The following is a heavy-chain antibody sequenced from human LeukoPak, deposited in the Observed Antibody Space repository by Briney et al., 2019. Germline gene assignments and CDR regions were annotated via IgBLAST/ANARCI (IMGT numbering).Heavy chain of an antibody. V-gene: IGHV1-18*01. D-gene: IGHD2-2*01. CDR2: ISAYNGNT. J-gene: IGHJ4*02. CDR1: GYTFTSYG. Sequence: ASVKVSCKASGYTFTSYGISWVRQAPGQALEWMGWISAYNGNTNYAQKLQGRVTMTTDTSTSTAYMELRSLGSDDTAVYYCARVPYCSSTSCPLGAMVTRSDFPFDYWGQGTRVTVSS. CDR3: ARVPYCSSTSCPLGAMVTRSDFPFDY.